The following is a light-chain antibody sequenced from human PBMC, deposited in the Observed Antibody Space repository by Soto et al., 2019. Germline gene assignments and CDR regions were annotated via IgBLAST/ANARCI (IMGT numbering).Light chain of an antibody. V-gene: IGKV3-15*01. J-gene: IGKJ5*01. Sequence: ERVMTQSPATLSVSPGERATLSCRASQSLIGNLAWYQQKPGQAPRLLIYGASTKATDIPARFSGSGSGTEFTLTISSLQSEDFAVYYCQQYNNWPLTFGQGTRLEIK. CDR3: QQYNNWPLT. CDR1: QSLIGN. CDR2: GAS.